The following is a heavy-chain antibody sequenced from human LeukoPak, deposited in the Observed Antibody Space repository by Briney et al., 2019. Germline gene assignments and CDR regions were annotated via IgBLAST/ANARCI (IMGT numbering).Heavy chain of an antibody. D-gene: IGHD3-22*01. CDR1: GFTFSSYA. CDR3: AKSLFYDSSGQAFDY. J-gene: IGHJ4*02. Sequence: GGSLRLSCAASGFTFSSYAMTWVRQAPGKGLEWVSGISVSGDSTFYADSVKGRFTIFRDNSKNTLYLQMNSLRAEDTAVYYCAKSLFYDSSGQAFDYWGQGTLVTVSS. V-gene: IGHV3-23*01. CDR2: ISVSGDST.